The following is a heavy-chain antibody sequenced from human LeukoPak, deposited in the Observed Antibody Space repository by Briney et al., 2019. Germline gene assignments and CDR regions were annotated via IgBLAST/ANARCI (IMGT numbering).Heavy chain of an antibody. V-gene: IGHV3-7*01. CDR2: IKEDGSEK. J-gene: IGHJ4*02. CDR3: ARDRDVYHTGVDY. CDR1: GFTFSRYW. D-gene: IGHD5-24*01. Sequence: GGSLRLSCAASGFTFSRYWMTWLRQAPGKGLEWVANIKEDGSEKYYVDSVKGRFTISRDNSKDSLYLQMSRLRAEDSAIYYCARDRDVYHTGVDYWGQGTLVTVSS.